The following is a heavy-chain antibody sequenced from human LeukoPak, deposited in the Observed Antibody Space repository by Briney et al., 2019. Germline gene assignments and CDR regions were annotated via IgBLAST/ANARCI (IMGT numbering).Heavy chain of an antibody. V-gene: IGHV3-7*03. CDR2: IKHDGSEK. CDR1: GFTFSSHW. CDR3: ARGASYDFGDYYYGMDV. J-gene: IGHJ6*02. D-gene: IGHD3-3*01. Sequence: GGSLRLSCAGSGFTFSSHWMTWVRQTAGKGLEWVASIKHDGSEKNYVDSVKGRFTISRDNAKNSLYVQMDSLRVEDTAVYYCARGASYDFGDYYYGMDVWGQGTTVTVSS.